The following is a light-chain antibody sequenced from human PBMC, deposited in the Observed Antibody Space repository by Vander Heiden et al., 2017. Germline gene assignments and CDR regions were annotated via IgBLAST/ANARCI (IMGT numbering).Light chain of an antibody. Sequence: DIQMTQSPSSLSASVGARVTITCRASQSISSYLNWYQQKPGKAPKLLIYAASSLQSGVPSRFSCSGSGTDFTLTISSLQPEDFATYYCHQNHSIPPITLGQGTRLEIK. V-gene: IGKV1-39*01. J-gene: IGKJ5*01. CDR2: AAS. CDR3: HQNHSIPPIT. CDR1: QSISSY.